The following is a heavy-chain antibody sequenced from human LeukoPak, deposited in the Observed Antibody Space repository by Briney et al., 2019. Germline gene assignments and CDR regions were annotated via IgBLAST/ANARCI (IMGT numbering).Heavy chain of an antibody. CDR3: AGTPNWFDP. CDR1: GGSINSSSYY. D-gene: IGHD2-15*01. J-gene: IGHJ5*02. Sequence: SETLSLTCTVSGGSINSSSYYWGCIRQPPGKGLEWIGYIYYSGSTNYNPSLKSRVTISVDTSKNQFSLKLSSVTAADTAVYYCAGTPNWFDPWGQGTLVTVSS. V-gene: IGHV4-61*05. CDR2: IYYSGST.